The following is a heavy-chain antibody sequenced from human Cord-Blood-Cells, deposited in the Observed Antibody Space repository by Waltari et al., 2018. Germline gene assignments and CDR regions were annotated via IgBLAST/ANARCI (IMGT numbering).Heavy chain of an antibody. V-gene: IGHV3-74*01. CDR3: ASSYCGGDCYYFDF. Sequence: EVQLVESGGGLVQPGGSLRLSCAASGFTFSSYWMHWVRQAPGKGLVWVSRINSDGGSTSYADSVKGRFTISRDNAKNTLYLQMNSLRAEDTAVYYCASSYCGGDCYYFDFWGQGTLVTVSS. J-gene: IGHJ4*02. CDR1: GFTFSSYW. CDR2: INSDGGST. D-gene: IGHD2-21*01.